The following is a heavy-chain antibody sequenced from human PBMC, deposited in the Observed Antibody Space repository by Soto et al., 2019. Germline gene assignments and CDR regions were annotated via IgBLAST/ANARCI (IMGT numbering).Heavy chain of an antibody. J-gene: IGHJ4*02. CDR1: GYSFTSYW. D-gene: IGHD4-17*01. V-gene: IGHV5-51*01. Sequence: PGESLKISCKVSGYSFTSYWIGWVRQMPGKGLEWMGIIYPGDSDTRYSPSFQGQVTISADKSISTAYLQWSSLKASDTAMYYCASAYGDYSRTSTERIPAFDYWGQGTLVTVSS. CDR3: ASAYGDYSRTSTERIPAFDY. CDR2: IYPGDSDT.